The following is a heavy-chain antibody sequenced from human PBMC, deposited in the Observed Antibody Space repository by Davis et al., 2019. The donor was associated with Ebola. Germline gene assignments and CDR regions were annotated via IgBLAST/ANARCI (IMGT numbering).Heavy chain of an antibody. Sequence: SVKVSCKASGGTFSSYAISWVRQAPGQGLEWMGGIIPIFGTANYAQKFQGRVTITADESTSTAYMELSSLRSEDTAVYYCARAGKRSYYQYYFDYWGQGTLVTVSS. CDR3: ARAGKRSYYQYYFDY. J-gene: IGHJ4*02. CDR1: GGTFSSYA. D-gene: IGHD3-10*01. V-gene: IGHV1-69*13. CDR2: IIPIFGTA.